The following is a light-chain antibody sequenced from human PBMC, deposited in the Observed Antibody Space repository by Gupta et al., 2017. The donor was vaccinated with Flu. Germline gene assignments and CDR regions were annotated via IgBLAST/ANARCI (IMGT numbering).Light chain of an antibody. Sequence: QSALTQPAPVSGPPGQPITIPCTGTSSDVGNSDYVSWYQQDSGKAPKLLIYDVSNRPSGVSSRFSGSKAGNTASPTISVLQAEDETEDDCSSYTSTTTFEVFGTGTKVTVL. CDR2: DVS. J-gene: IGLJ1*01. CDR3: SSYTSTTTFEV. CDR1: SSDVGNSDY. V-gene: IGLV2-14*01.